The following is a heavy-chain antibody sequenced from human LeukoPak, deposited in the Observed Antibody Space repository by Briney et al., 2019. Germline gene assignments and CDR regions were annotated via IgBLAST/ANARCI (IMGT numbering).Heavy chain of an antibody. CDR1: GFTSSSYG. V-gene: IGHV3-33*01. D-gene: IGHD3-10*01. Sequence: GRSLRLSCAASGFTSSSYGMHWVRQAPGKGLEWVAVIWYDGSNKYYADSVKGRFTISRDNSKNTLYLQMNSLRAEDTAVYYCAREPGAFYYGSGSYPYYYYGMDVWGQGTTVTVSS. CDR2: IWYDGSNK. J-gene: IGHJ6*02. CDR3: AREPGAFYYGSGSYPYYYYGMDV.